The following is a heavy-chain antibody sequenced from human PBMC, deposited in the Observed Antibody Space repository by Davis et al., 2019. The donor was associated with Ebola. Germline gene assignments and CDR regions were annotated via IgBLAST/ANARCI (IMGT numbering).Heavy chain of an antibody. CDR2: IRSKANSYAT. V-gene: IGHV3-73*01. Sequence: GGSLRLSCAASGLTFSGSAMHWVRQASGKGLEWVGRIRSKANSYATAYAASVKGRFTISRDDSKNTAYLQMNSLKTEDTAVYYCTGTYQGFDYWGQGTLVTVSS. D-gene: IGHD1-14*01. CDR1: GLTFSGSA. CDR3: TGTYQGFDY. J-gene: IGHJ4*02.